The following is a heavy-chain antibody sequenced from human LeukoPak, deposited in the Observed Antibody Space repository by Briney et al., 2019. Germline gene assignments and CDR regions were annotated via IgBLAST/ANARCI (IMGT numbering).Heavy chain of an antibody. CDR3: ARGSVTYYCYSCCYYPFDY. Sequence: GGSLRLSCAASGFTFSSYAMRWVRQAPGKGLEWVALIWDDGGNTYYADSVKGRFTISRDNSKNTLYLQMNSLRAGATPSNYCARGSVTYYCYSCCYYPFDYWGQGTLVTVSS. V-gene: IGHV3-30*02. D-gene: IGHD3-22*01. CDR1: GFTFSSYA. J-gene: IGHJ4*02. CDR2: IWDDGGNT.